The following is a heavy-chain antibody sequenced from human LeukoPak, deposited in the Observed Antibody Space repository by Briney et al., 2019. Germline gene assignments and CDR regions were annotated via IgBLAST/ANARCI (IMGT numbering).Heavy chain of an antibody. V-gene: IGHV3-49*03. CDR1: GFTIGDYA. CDR3: TREAPVYSYGPYFDY. CDR2: IRSKAYGGTT. J-gene: IGHJ4*02. Sequence: PGGSLRLSCTVSGFTIGDYAMSWFRQAPGKGLEWVGFIRSKAYGGTTEYAASVKGRFTISRDDSKRIAYLQMNSLKTEDTAVYYCTREAPVYSYGPYFDYWGQGTLVTVSS. D-gene: IGHD5-18*01.